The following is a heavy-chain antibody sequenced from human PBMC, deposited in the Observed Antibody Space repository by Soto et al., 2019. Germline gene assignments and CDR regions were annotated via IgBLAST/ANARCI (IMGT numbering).Heavy chain of an antibody. D-gene: IGHD6-19*01. Sequence: PGGSLRLSCAASGFTFSSYGMHWVRQAPGKGLEWVAVIWYDGSNKYYADSVKGRFTISRDNSKNTLYLQMNSLRAEDTAVYYCARFLVRYSSGWPNYYYYGMDVWGQGTTVTVS. CDR2: IWYDGSNK. CDR1: GFTFSSYG. CDR3: ARFLVRYSSGWPNYYYYGMDV. V-gene: IGHV3-33*01. J-gene: IGHJ6*02.